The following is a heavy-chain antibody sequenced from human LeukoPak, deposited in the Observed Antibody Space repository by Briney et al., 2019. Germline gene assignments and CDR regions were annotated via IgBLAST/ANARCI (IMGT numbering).Heavy chain of an antibody. J-gene: IGHJ3*02. CDR3: ARDPGGPI. V-gene: IGHV4-61*02. CDR1: GGSISSGSYY. Sequence: PSETLSLTCTASGGSISSGSYYWSWIRQPAGKGLEWIGRIYTGGSTNYNPSLKSRVTISVDTSKNQFSLKLSSVTAADTAVYYCARDPGGPIWGQGTMVTVSS. CDR2: IYTGGST. D-gene: IGHD1-26*01.